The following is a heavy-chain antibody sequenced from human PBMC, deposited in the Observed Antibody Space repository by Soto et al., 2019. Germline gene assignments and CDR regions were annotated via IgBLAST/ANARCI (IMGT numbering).Heavy chain of an antibody. J-gene: IGHJ5*02. CDR2: IHDSGNT. Sequence: SATLSLTCTVFGGSVSIGDYLWSWIRQRPGKGLEWIGYIHDSGNTYYNPSLKSRVTISLDTSKNQFSLKVTSMTAADTAVYFCARARGGDSGDYASLFDRWGQGNLVTVSS. D-gene: IGHD4-17*01. CDR3: ARARGGDSGDYASLFDR. V-gene: IGHV4-30-4*01. CDR1: GGSVSIGDYL.